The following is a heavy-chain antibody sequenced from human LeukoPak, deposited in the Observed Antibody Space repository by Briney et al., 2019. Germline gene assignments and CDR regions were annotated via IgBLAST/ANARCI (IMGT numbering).Heavy chain of an antibody. CDR2: ISWNSGTI. Sequence: AGGSLRLSCAGSGFIFNNYAMHRVRQPPGKGLEWVSGISWNSGTIDYADSMRGRFTISRDNAKNSLYLQMDSLRVEDTAFYYCAKDNRRHYTSGPNPDSLHWGQGALVTVPS. D-gene: IGHD6-19*01. CDR1: GFIFNNYA. CDR3: AKDNRRHYTSGPNPDSLH. J-gene: IGHJ4*02. V-gene: IGHV3-9*01.